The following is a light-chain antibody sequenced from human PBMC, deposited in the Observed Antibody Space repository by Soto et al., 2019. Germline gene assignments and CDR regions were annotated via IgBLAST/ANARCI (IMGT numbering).Light chain of an antibody. CDR2: GAS. CDR3: QQYGGSPLVT. CDR1: QAVGGDY. Sequence: EVVLTQSPGTLSFSPEERATLSCRASQAVGGDYVAWYQQKPGQTPRLLISGASIRATGIPDRFSGSGSGTDFTLTISRLEPEDFAVYYCQQYGGSPLVTFGGRTKVEIK. J-gene: IGKJ4*01. V-gene: IGKV3-20*01.